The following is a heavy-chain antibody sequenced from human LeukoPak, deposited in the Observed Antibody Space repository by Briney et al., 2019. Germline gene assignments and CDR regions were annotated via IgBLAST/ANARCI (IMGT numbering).Heavy chain of an antibody. CDR3: AKMKGATYHYYYAMDV. CDR1: GLTFSSFA. V-gene: IGHV3-23*01. Sequence: PGGSLRLSCTASGLTFSSFAMSWVRQAPGKGLEWVSAMSGGGRSTYYADTVRGRFTISRDNAKNTLYLQMNSLRAEDTALYYCAKMKGATYHYYYAMDVWGKGTTVAVSS. CDR2: MSGGGRST. D-gene: IGHD5-24*01. J-gene: IGHJ6*04.